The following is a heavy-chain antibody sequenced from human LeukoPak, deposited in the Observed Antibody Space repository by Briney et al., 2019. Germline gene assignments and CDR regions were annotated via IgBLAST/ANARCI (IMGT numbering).Heavy chain of an antibody. CDR3: AREKMATNWFDP. V-gene: IGHV4-30-4*01. CDR2: IYYSGST. D-gene: IGHD5-24*01. CDR1: GGSISSGDYY. J-gene: IGHJ5*02. Sequence: SETLSLTCTVSGGSISSGDYYWSWIRQPPGKGLEWIGYIYYSGSTYYNPSLKSRVTISVDTSKNHFSLKLSSVTAADTAVYYCAREKMATNWFDPWGQGTLVTVSS.